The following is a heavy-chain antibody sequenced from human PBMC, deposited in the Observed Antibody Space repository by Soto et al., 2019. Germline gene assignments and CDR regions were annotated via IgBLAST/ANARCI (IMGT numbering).Heavy chain of an antibody. J-gene: IGHJ4*02. D-gene: IGHD2-8*02. Sequence: SETLSLTCTVSGGSISSSSYYWGWIRQPPGKGLERIGSIYYSGSTYYNPSLKSRVTISVDTSKNQFSLKLSSVTAADTAVYYCARDKITGLFDYWGQGTLVTVSS. CDR3: ARDKITGLFDY. CDR2: IYYSGST. CDR1: GGSISSSSYY. V-gene: IGHV4-39*02.